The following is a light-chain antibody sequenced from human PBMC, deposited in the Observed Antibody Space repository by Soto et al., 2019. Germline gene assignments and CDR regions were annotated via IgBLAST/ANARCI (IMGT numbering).Light chain of an antibody. CDR1: SGHRTYI. Sequence: QLVLTQSSSASASLGSSVKLTCTLSSGHRTYIIAWHQQQPGKAPRYLMKLEGSGSNNKGSGVPDRFSGSSSGADRYLTISNLQSEDEADYYCETWDGNTRVFGGGTKLTVL. CDR2: LEGSGSN. CDR3: ETWDGNTRV. J-gene: IGLJ3*02. V-gene: IGLV4-60*03.